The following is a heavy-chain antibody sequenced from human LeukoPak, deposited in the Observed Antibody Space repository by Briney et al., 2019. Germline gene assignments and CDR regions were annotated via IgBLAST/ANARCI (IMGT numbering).Heavy chain of an antibody. CDR3: AREVNSFDY. CDR2: INPSGGGT. Sequence: GASVKVSCKASGYTFTTYFMHWVRQAPGQGLEWVGIINPSGGGTTYAQKFQGRVNMTRGTSTSTVYMELNSLRSEDTAVYYCAREVNSFDYWGQGTQVSVSS. D-gene: IGHD1/OR15-1a*01. CDR1: GYTFTTYF. J-gene: IGHJ4*02. V-gene: IGHV1-46*01.